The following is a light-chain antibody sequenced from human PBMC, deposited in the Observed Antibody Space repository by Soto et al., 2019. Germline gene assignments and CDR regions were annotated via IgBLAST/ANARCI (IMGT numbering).Light chain of an antibody. Sequence: EVVLTRSPGTLYLSPGARATLSCRASQSVNDKHLAWYQHKGCQAPRLLIYGAFPRATGVPERFSGSGFGTANRLIIDRLEPEDLALEYCHLYGGSPPRGTFGPRTTV. CDR2: GAF. CDR3: HLYGGSPPRGT. V-gene: IGKV3-20*01. CDR1: QSVNDKH. J-gene: IGKJ3*01.